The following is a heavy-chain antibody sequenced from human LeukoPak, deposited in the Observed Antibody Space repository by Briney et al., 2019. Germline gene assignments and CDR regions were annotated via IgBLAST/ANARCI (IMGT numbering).Heavy chain of an antibody. CDR2: ITWNSGST. Sequence: GGSLRLSCAASGFTFANYGMSWVRQVPGKGLEWVSGITWNSGSTGYADFVKGRFTISRDNAKNSLYLQMDILRAEDTAFYYCARGGILTGYFEDYWGQGTLVTVSS. D-gene: IGHD3-9*01. J-gene: IGHJ4*02. V-gene: IGHV3-20*04. CDR3: ARGGILTGYFEDY. CDR1: GFTFANYG.